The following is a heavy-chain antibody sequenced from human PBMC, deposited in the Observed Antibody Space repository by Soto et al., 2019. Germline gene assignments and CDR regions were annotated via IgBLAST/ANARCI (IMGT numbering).Heavy chain of an antibody. V-gene: IGHV4-59*01. CDR3: ARAWGRVFDY. D-gene: IGHD3-16*01. CDR2: IYYSGST. Sequence: QVQLQESGPGLVKPSETLSLTCTVSGGSISSYYWSWIRQPPGKGLEWIGYIYYSGSTNYNSSLTARVPRSVDTSKTQFSLQLSSVTAADSAVYYCARAWGRVFDYWGQGAVVTVSS. J-gene: IGHJ4*02. CDR1: GGSISSYY.